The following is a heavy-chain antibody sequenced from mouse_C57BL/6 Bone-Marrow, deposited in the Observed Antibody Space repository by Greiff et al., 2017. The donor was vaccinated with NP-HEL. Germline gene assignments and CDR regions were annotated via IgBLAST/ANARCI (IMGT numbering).Heavy chain of an antibody. CDR3: ARGELLRLSFDV. Sequence: QVQLQQPGAELVMPGASVKLSCKASGYTFTSYWMHWVKQRPGQGLEWIGEIDPSDSYTNYNQKFKGKSTLTVDKSSSTAYMQLSSLTSEDSAVYYCARGELLRLSFDVWGTGTTVTVSS. V-gene: IGHV1-69*01. J-gene: IGHJ1*03. D-gene: IGHD1-1*01. CDR2: IDPSDSYT. CDR1: GYTFTSYW.